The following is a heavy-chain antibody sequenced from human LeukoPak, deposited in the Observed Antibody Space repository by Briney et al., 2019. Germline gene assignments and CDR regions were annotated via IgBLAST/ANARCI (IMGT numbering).Heavy chain of an antibody. CDR1: GGSISSGGYY. J-gene: IGHJ4*02. CDR2: IYYSGST. D-gene: IGHD6-13*01. CDR3: XXXXXQLAHKYFDY. V-gene: IGHV4-31*03. Sequence: PSETLSLTCTVSGGSISSGGYYWSWIRQHPGKGLEWIGYIYYSGSTYYNPSLKSRVTISVDTSKNQFSLKLSSVTAADTAVYYXXXXXXQLAHKYFDYWGQGTLVTVSS.